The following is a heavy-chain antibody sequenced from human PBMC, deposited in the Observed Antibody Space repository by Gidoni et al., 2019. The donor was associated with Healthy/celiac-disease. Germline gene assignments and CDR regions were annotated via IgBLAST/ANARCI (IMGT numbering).Heavy chain of an antibody. CDR1: GFPFSNAW. D-gene: IGHD3-22*01. CDR2: IKSKPDGGTT. Sequence: EVQLVESGGGLVKPGGSLRLSCAASGFPFSNAWMTWVRQAPGKGLEWVGRIKSKPDGGTTDYAAPVKGRFTISRDDSKNTLYLQMNSLKTEDTAVYYCTTDHSSGYLIYYYYGMDVWGQGTTVTVSS. J-gene: IGHJ6*02. V-gene: IGHV3-15*01. CDR3: TTDHSSGYLIYYYYGMDV.